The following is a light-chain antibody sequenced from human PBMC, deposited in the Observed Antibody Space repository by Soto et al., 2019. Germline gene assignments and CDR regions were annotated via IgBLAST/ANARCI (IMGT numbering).Light chain of an antibody. V-gene: IGKV3-15*01. CDR3: QHYNERPLT. J-gene: IGKJ4*01. CDR1: QSIRTN. CDR2: GAS. Sequence: EIVMTQSPATLSVSPGERATLSCRASQSIRTNLAWYQQKPGQAPRLLIFGASTRAIAIPARFSGSGSGTEFTLTLSSLQSEDFAVYYCQHYNERPLTFGGGTKVEIK.